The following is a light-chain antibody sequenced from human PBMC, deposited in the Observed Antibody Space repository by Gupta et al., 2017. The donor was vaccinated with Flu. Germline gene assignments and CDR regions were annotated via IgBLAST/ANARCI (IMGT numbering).Light chain of an antibody. CDR3: QQYGSSRDT. Sequence: ERASLSFRASQSVSSSYLAWYQQKPGQAPRLLMYGASSRATGIPDRFSGSGSGTDFTLTISRLEPEDFAVYYCQQYGSSRDTFGQGTKLEIQ. J-gene: IGKJ2*01. CDR1: QSVSSSY. V-gene: IGKV3-20*01. CDR2: GAS.